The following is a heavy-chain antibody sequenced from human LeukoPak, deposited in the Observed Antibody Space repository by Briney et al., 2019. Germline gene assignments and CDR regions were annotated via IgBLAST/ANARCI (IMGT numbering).Heavy chain of an antibody. CDR1: GGSISSSSYY. J-gene: IGHJ4*02. V-gene: IGHV4-39*07. D-gene: IGHD3-3*01. CDR3: ARIITIFGVVTYFDY. Sequence: SETLSLTCTVSGGSISSSSYYWGWLRQPPGTGLEWLGSIYYSGSTYYNPSLKSRVTISVDTSKNQFSLKLSSVTAADTAVYYCARIITIFGVVTYFDYWGQGTLVTVSS. CDR2: IYYSGST.